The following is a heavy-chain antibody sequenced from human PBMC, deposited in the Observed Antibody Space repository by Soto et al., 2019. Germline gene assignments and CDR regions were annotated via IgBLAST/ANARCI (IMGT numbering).Heavy chain of an antibody. CDR3: ARHIAVPRTRGFSY. J-gene: IGHJ4*02. CDR1: GGSITTNW. V-gene: IGHV4-4*02. CDR2: SYHSGTN. D-gene: IGHD6-19*01. Sequence: QVHLQESGPGLVKPSGTLSLTCAVSGGSITTNWWSWVRQPPGKGLEWIGESYHSGTNYYNPSLRGGVTISVDKSNTQFSLNLNSVTAADSAIYYCARHIAVPRTRGFSYWGQGNLVTVSS.